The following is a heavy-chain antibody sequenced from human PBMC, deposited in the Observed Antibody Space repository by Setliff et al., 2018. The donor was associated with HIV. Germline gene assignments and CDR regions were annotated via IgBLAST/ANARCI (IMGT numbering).Heavy chain of an antibody. Sequence: GGSLRLSCAVSGFSFSNYNMNWVRQAPGKGLEWISSINFITGTMSYEESVKGRFTISRDNAKNSLYLQMNSLRAEDTAVYYCARGIVAPGPRLDYWGQGTPVTVSS. V-gene: IGHV3-48*01. D-gene: IGHD1-26*01. CDR1: GFSFSNYN. CDR3: ARGIVAPGPRLDY. CDR2: INFITGTM. J-gene: IGHJ4*02.